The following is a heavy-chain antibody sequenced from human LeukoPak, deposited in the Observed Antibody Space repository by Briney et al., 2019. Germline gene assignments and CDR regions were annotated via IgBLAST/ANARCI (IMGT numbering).Heavy chain of an antibody. Sequence: GGSLRLSCAASGFTFSSYGMHWVRQAPGKGLEWVAVISYDGSNKYYADSVKGRFTISRDNSKNTLYLQMNSLRAEDTAVYFCVRDRERRSFFDYWGQGTLVTVSS. D-gene: IGHD6-13*01. CDR1: GFTFSSYG. J-gene: IGHJ4*02. CDR2: ISYDGSNK. CDR3: VRDRERRSFFDY. V-gene: IGHV3-30*03.